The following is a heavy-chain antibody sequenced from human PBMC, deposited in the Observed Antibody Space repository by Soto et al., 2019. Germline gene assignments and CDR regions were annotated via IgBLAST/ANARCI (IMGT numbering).Heavy chain of an antibody. CDR3: ASFLGDPDLYYFDY. Sequence: ASVKVSCKASGYTFTSYGISWVRQAPGQGLEWMGWISAYNGNTNYAQKLQGGVTMTTDTSTSTAYMELRSLRSEDTAVYYCASFLGDPDLYYFDYWGQGTLVTVSS. J-gene: IGHJ4*02. V-gene: IGHV1-18*01. CDR1: GYTFTSYG. CDR2: ISAYNGNT. D-gene: IGHD2-21*02.